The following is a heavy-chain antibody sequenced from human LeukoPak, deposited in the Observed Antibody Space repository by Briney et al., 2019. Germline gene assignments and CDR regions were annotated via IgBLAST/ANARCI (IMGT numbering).Heavy chain of an antibody. V-gene: IGHV1-3*01. J-gene: IGHJ6*02. CDR1: GYIFTSYA. CDR2: INAGSGNT. Sequence: GASVKVSCKASGYIFTSYAMHWVRQAPGQRLEWMGWINAGSGNTKYSQKFQGRVTITRDTSASTAYMELSSLRSEDTAVYYCARTPRDDFRSGYYTDYYYYGMDVWGQGTTVTVSS. CDR3: ARTPRDDFRSGYYTDYYYYGMDV. D-gene: IGHD3-3*01.